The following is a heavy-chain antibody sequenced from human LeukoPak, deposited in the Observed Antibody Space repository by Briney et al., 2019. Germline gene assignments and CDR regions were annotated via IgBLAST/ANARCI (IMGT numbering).Heavy chain of an antibody. V-gene: IGHV4-59*08. CDR3: ARGGVWFGELLSPGDY. CDR2: IYYSGST. D-gene: IGHD3-10*01. CDR1: GGSISSYY. Sequence: PSETLSLTCTVSGGSISSYYWSWIRQPPGKGLEWIGYIYYSGSTNYNPSLKSRVTISVDTSKNQFSLKLSSVTAADTAVYYCARGGVWFGELLSPGDYWGQGTLVTVSS. J-gene: IGHJ4*02.